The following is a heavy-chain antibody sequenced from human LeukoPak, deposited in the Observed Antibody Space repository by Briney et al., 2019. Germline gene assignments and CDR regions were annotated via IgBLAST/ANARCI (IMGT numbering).Heavy chain of an antibody. Sequence: GESLKISCKGTGYSFTSYWIGWVRQMPGKGLEWMGIIYPGDSDTRYSPSFQGQVTISADKSISTAYLQWSSLKASDTAMYYCARVYSSSLYYFDYWGQGTLVTVSS. J-gene: IGHJ4*02. D-gene: IGHD6-6*01. CDR3: ARVYSSSLYYFDY. CDR2: IYPGDSDT. CDR1: GYSFTSYW. V-gene: IGHV5-51*01.